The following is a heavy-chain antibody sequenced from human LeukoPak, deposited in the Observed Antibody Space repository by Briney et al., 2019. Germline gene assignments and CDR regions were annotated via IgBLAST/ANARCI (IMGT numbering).Heavy chain of an antibody. V-gene: IGHV4-31*03. CDR3: ARTVGVVPAALRYFDY. CDR2: IYYSGST. Sequence: SQTLSLTCTVSGGSISSGGYYWSWIRQHPGKGLEWIGYIYYSGSTYYNPSLKSRVTISVDTSKNQFSLKLSSVTAADTAVYYCARTVGVVPAALRYFDYWGQGTLVTVFS. CDR1: GGSISSGGYY. J-gene: IGHJ4*02. D-gene: IGHD2-2*01.